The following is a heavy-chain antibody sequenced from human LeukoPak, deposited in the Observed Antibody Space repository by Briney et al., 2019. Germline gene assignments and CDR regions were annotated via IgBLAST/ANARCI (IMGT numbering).Heavy chain of an antibody. CDR3: ARGLRDGYNLPLGY. V-gene: IGHV4-30-2*01. D-gene: IGHD5-24*01. CDR2: SYHSGST. Sequence: SQTLSLTCAVSGGSISSGGYSWSWTRQPPGKGLEWIGYSYHSGSTYYNPSLKSRVTISVDRSKNQFSLKLSSVTAADTAVYYCARGLRDGYNLPLGYWGQGTLVTVSS. CDR1: GGSISSGGYS. J-gene: IGHJ4*02.